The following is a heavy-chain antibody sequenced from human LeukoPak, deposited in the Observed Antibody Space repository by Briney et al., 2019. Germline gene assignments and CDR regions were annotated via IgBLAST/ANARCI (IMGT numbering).Heavy chain of an antibody. CDR1: GFTFSTYG. Sequence: GGSLRLSCATSGFTFSTYGMHWVRQAPGKGLEWVTVISYDGSNKYYADSVKGRFTISRDNSRNTLYLQMNSLRVEDTAVYNCARVRVPTAITSGIDYWGQGTLVTVSS. CDR2: ISYDGSNK. V-gene: IGHV3-30*19. J-gene: IGHJ4*02. D-gene: IGHD2-2*02. CDR3: ARVRVPTAITSGIDY.